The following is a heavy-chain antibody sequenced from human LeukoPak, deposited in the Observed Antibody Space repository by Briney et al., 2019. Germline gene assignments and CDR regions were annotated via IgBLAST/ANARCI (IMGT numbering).Heavy chain of an antibody. CDR3: ARDRVAAAGTNWFDP. Sequence: GGSLRLSCAASGFTFSSYWMTWVRQAPGKGLEWVANIKRDGSEKHYVDSVKGRFTISRDNAKNSLYLQMNSLRAEDTAVYYCARDRVAAAGTNWFDPWGQGTLVTVSS. J-gene: IGHJ5*02. CDR2: IKRDGSEK. V-gene: IGHV3-7*03. CDR1: GFTFSSYW. D-gene: IGHD6-13*01.